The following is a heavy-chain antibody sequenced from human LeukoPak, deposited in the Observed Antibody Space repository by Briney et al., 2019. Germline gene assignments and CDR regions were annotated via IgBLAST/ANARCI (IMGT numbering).Heavy chain of an antibody. D-gene: IGHD3-10*01. J-gene: IGHJ4*02. Sequence: PSETLSLTCTVPGGSIRSYYWSWIRQPPGKGLEWIGYISDSGSANYNPSLESRVTISVDTSKNQFSLKLNSVTAADTAIYYCARHSGIGLDSWGQGTLVAVSS. CDR3: ARHSGIGLDS. CDR1: GGSIRSYY. V-gene: IGHV4-59*08. CDR2: ISDSGSA.